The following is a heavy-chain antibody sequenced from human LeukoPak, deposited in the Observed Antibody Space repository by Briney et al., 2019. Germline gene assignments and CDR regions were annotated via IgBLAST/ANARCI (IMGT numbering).Heavy chain of an antibody. CDR1: GGTFGSYA. CDR3: AINPFTFGGVIVPFDY. V-gene: IGHV1-69*04. D-gene: IGHD3-16*02. Sequence: SVKVSCKASGGTFGSYAISWVRQAPGQGLEWMGRIIPILGIANYARKFQGRVTITADKSTSTAYMELSSLRSEDTAVYYCAINPFTFGGVIVPFDYWGQGTLVTVSS. J-gene: IGHJ4*02. CDR2: IIPILGIA.